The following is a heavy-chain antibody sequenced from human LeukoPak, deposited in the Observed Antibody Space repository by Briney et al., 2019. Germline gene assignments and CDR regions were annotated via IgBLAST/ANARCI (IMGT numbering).Heavy chain of an antibody. CDR3: ARRGGYSSGWYWGYSYYYYYYMDV. CDR2: IYHSGST. Sequence: PSETLSLTCTVSGYSISSGYYWGWIRPPPGKGLEWIGSIYHSGSTYYNPSLKSRVTISVDTSKNQFSLKLSSVTAADTAVYYCARRGGYSSGWYWGYSYYYYYYMDVWGKGTTVTISS. D-gene: IGHD6-19*01. CDR1: GYSISSGYY. V-gene: IGHV4-38-2*02. J-gene: IGHJ6*03.